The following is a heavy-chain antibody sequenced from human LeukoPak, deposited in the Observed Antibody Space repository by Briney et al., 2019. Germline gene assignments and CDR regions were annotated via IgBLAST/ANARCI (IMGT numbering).Heavy chain of an antibody. CDR2: IYYSGST. V-gene: IGHV4-31*03. D-gene: IGHD6-19*01. J-gene: IGHJ4*02. CDR3: ARETSLAGFASGLGFNY. CDR1: GGSISSGGYY. Sequence: SETLSLTCTVSGGSISSGGYYWSWIRQHPGKGLEWIGYIYYSGSTYYNPSLKSRVTISVDTSKNQFSLKLTSVTAADTATYYCARETSLAGFASGLGFNYWGQGILVTVSS.